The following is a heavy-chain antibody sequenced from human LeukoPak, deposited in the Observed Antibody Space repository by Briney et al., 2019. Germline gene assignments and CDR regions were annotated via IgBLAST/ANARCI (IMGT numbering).Heavy chain of an antibody. CDR2: ISSSTSYI. Sequence: GGSLRLSCAASGLTVSTNYMTWVRQAPGKGLEWVSSISSSTSYIYYADSVKGRFTISRDNAKNSLYLQMNSLRAEDTAVYYCARLSYGSGSYYGSDAFDIWGQGTMVTVSS. CDR1: GLTVSTNY. J-gene: IGHJ3*02. D-gene: IGHD3-10*01. CDR3: ARLSYGSGSYYGSDAFDI. V-gene: IGHV3-21*01.